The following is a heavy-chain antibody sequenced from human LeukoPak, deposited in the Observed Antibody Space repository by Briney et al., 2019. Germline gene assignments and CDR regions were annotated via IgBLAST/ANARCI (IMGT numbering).Heavy chain of an antibody. CDR1: GIAVTTNY. CDR2: IYLGGGT. J-gene: IGHJ4*01. Sequence: GGSLRLSCAASGIAVTTNYMSWVRQAPGKGLEWVSVIYLGGGTHHADSVKGRFTISRDYSMNTLYPEMKSLRVEDTAIYYCASPSNNSRYAFDYWGHGTLVTVSS. D-gene: IGHD3-22*01. CDR3: ASPSNNSRYAFDY. V-gene: IGHV3-53*01.